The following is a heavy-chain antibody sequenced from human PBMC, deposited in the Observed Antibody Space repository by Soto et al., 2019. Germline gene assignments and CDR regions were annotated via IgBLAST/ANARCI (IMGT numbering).Heavy chain of an antibody. CDR2: IYYSGST. Sequence: QLQLQESGPGLVKPSETLSLTCTVSGGSISSSSYYWGWIRQPPGKGLEWIGSIYYSGSTYYNPSLKSRVTISVDTSKNQFSLKLSSVTAADTAVYYCARHEGFGELYTRNVALDYWGQGTLVTVSS. CDR1: GGSISSSSYY. V-gene: IGHV4-39*01. CDR3: ARHEGFGELYTRNVALDY. J-gene: IGHJ4*02. D-gene: IGHD3-10*01.